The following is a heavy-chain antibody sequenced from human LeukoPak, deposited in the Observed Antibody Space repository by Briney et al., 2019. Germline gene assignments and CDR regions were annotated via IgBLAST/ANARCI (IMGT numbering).Heavy chain of an antibody. J-gene: IGHJ4*02. D-gene: IGHD6-13*01. V-gene: IGHV4-59*12. CDR2: IYYSGST. CDR3: ARVLRGYNYFDY. Sequence: PSETLSLTCTVSGGSISSYYWSWIRQPPGKGLEWIGYIYYSGSTNYNPSLKSRVTISVDTSKNQFSLKLSSVTAADTAVYFCARVLRGYNYFDYWGQGTLVTVSS. CDR1: GGSISSYY.